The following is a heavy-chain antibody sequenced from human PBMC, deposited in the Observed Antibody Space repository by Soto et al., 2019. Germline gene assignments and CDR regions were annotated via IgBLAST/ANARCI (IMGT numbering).Heavy chain of an antibody. D-gene: IGHD4-17*01. Sequence: QVQLVQSGAEVKKPGSSVKVSCKASGGTFSSYTINWVRQAPGQGLEWVGRIIPILGIAKNAQKFQGRVTITADKSTSTADMELSSLRSEDTAVYYCAAEYGANSAWGQGTLVTVSS. CDR2: IIPILGIA. CDR1: GGTFSSYT. V-gene: IGHV1-69*02. CDR3: AAEYGANSA. J-gene: IGHJ4*02.